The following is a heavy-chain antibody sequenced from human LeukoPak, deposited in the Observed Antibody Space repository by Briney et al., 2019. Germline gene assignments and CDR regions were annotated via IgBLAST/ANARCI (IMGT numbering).Heavy chain of an antibody. J-gene: IGHJ3*02. CDR2: ISSSGSTI. V-gene: IGHV3-48*03. CDR1: GLTFSSYE. Sequence: GGSLRLSCAASGLTFSSYEMNWVRQAPGKGLEWVSYISSSGSTIYYADAVKGRFTISRDNAKNSLYLQMNSLRAEDTAVDYCARLGGYSSGWYKGAFDSWGQGTMVTVSS. D-gene: IGHD6-19*01. CDR3: ARLGGYSSGWYKGAFDS.